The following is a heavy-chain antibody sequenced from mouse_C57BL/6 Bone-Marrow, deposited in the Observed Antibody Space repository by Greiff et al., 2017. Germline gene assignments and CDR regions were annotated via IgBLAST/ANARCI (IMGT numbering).Heavy chain of an antibody. J-gene: IGHJ1*02. CDR3: ARTLLLRYWYFDV. CDR2: INPYNGGT. V-gene: IGHV1-19*01. Sequence: VQLQQSGPVLVKPGASVKMSCKASGYTFTDYYMNWVKQSHGKSLEWIGVINPYNGGTSYNQKFKGKATLTVDKSSRTAYMELNSLTSEDSAVYYCARTLLLRYWYFDVWGTGTTVTVSS. CDR1: GYTFTDYY. D-gene: IGHD1-1*01.